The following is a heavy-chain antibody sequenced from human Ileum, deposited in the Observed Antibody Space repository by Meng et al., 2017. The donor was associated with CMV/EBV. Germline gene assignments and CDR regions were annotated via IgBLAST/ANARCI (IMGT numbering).Heavy chain of an antibody. V-gene: IGHV3-23*01. Sequence: GGSLRLSCAASGFTFSTYAMYWVRQAPGKGLEWVSGIGGSGGKTDYADSVKGRFTISRDNSKNTLYLQMNSLRVEDTAVYYCAKDGLSYCGGDCYHYSHYWGHGKLVNGAS. CDR2: IGGSGGKT. CDR3: AKDGLSYCGGDCYHYSHY. D-gene: IGHD2-21*01. CDR1: GFTFSTYA. J-gene: IGHJ4*01.